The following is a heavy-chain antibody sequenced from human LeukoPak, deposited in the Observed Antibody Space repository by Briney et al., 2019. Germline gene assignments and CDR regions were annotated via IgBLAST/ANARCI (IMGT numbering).Heavy chain of an antibody. Sequence: GESLKISCKGSGYSFTSYWISWVRQMPGKGLEWMGRIDPSDSYTNYSPSFQGHVTISVDKSIGTAFLQWSSLKASDTATYFCARMSGSAWYFDYWGQGTLVTVSS. V-gene: IGHV5-10-1*01. J-gene: IGHJ4*02. CDR1: GYSFTSYW. CDR2: IDPSDSYT. CDR3: ARMSGSAWYFDY. D-gene: IGHD6-19*01.